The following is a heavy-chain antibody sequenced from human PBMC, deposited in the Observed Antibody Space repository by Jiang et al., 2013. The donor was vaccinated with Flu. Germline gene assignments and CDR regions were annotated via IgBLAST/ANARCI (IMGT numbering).Heavy chain of an antibody. CDR3: ARGPPPYDFWSGYYTFDY. D-gene: IGHD3-3*01. CDR1: GYTFTSYA. V-gene: IGHV1-3*01. Sequence: CKASGYTFTSYAMHWVRQAPGQRLEWMGWINAGNGNTKYSQKFQGRVTITRDTSASTAYMELSSLRSEDTAVYYCARGPPPYDFWSGYYTFDYWGQGTLVTVSS. J-gene: IGHJ4*02. CDR2: INAGNGNT.